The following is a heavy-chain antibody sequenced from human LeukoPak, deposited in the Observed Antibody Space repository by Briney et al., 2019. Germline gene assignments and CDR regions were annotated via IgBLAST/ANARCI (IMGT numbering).Heavy chain of an antibody. V-gene: IGHV4-59*01. J-gene: IGHJ4*02. Sequence: SETLSLTCTVSGGSISSYYWSWIRQPPGKGLEWIGYIYYSGSNNYNPSLKSRVTISVDTSKNQFSLKLSSVTAADTAVYYCAREVASAGLDYWGQGTLVTVSS. CDR2: IYYSGSN. CDR3: AREVASAGLDY. D-gene: IGHD5-12*01. CDR1: GGSISSYY.